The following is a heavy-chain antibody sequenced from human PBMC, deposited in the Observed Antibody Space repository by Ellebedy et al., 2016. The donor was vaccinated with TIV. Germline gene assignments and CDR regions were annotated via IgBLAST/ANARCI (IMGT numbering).Heavy chain of an antibody. CDR2: IGSSGSST. Sequence: GESLKISXAASGFADSHFFMSWVRQAPGKGLEWVSGIGSSGSSTAYADSVKGRFTISRDNSKNTLYLQMNSLRAEDTAVYYCARGGLRGDYWGQGTLVTVSS. V-gene: IGHV3-23*01. J-gene: IGHJ4*02. CDR3: ARGGLRGDY. CDR1: GFADSHFF.